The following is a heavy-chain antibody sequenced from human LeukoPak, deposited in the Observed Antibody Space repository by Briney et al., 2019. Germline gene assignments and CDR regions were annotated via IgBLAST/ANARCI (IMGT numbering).Heavy chain of an antibody. CDR3: ARVGYSYVINDWSRTGLGAYPTKYYYHMDV. CDR1: GGSFGGYY. V-gene: IGHV4-34*01. J-gene: IGHJ6*03. D-gene: IGHD5-18*01. CDR2: INHSGST. Sequence: SETLSLTCAVYGGSFGGYYWSWIRQPPGKGLEWIGEINHSGSTNYSPSLKSRVTISGDTSKNQFSLELSSVTAADTAVYFCARVGYSYVINDWSRTGLGAYPTKYYYHMDVWGKGTTVTVSS.